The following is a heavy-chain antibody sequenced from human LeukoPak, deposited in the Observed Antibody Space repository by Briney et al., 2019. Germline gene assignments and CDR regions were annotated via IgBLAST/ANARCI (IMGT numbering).Heavy chain of an antibody. CDR3: ASDARSGGWYGDAFDI. Sequence: GGSLRLSCAASGFTFSSYAMSWVRQAPGKGLEWVSAISGSGGSTYYADSVKGRFTISRDNSKNTLYLQMNSLRAEDTAVYYCASDARSGGWYGDAFDIWGQGTMVTVSS. CDR2: ISGSGGST. D-gene: IGHD6-19*01. J-gene: IGHJ3*02. V-gene: IGHV3-23*01. CDR1: GFTFSSYA.